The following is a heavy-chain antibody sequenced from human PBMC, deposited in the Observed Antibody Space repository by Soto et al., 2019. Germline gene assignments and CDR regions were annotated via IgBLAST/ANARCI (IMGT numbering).Heavy chain of an antibody. CDR2: ISYDGSNK. CDR1: GFTFSSYA. CDR3: ARAPTPRLIQLWLM. J-gene: IGHJ4*02. V-gene: IGHV3-30-3*01. Sequence: QVQLVESGGGVVQPGRSLRLSCAASGFTFSSYAMHWVRQAPGKGLEWVAVISYDGSNKYYADSVKGRFTISRDNSKNTLYLQMNSLRAEDTAVYYCARAPTPRLIQLWLMWGQGTLVTVSS. D-gene: IGHD5-18*01.